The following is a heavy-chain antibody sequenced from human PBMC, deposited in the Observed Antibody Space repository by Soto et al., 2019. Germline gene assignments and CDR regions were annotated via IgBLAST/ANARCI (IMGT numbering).Heavy chain of an antibody. J-gene: IGHJ5*02. CDR1: GYRFTSYW. CDR2: IFPSDSNT. V-gene: IGHV5-51*01. CDR3: ARKDKSGYFNWFDP. D-gene: IGHD3-22*01. Sequence: GESLKISCRTSGYRFTSYWIAWVRQMPGKGLEWMGIIFPSDSNTRYSPSFQGQVTISADRSTSTVFLQWASLKASDTAVYFCARKDKSGYFNWFDPWGQGTLVTISS.